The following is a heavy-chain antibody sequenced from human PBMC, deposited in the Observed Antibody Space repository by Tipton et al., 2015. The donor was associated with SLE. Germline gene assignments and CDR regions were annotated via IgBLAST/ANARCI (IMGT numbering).Heavy chain of an antibody. J-gene: IGHJ4*02. CDR2: VGHTGST. V-gene: IGHV4-59*08. D-gene: IGHD6-13*01. CDR1: DDSISAYY. Sequence: GLVKPSETLSLICSVSDDSISAYYWSWIRQPPGKGLEWIGYVGHTGSTKYNPSLNSRVTMSIATSKNQFSVKLSSGTAADTAVDYCARRSLSAVPKWGQGTLVTVSS. CDR3: ARRSLSAVPK.